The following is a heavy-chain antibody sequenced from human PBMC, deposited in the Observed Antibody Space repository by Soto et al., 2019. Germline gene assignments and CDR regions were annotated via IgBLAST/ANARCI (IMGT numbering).Heavy chain of an antibody. CDR3: AKGGYPGYCRGGSCPYYSDH. Sequence: EVQLLESGGDLVQPGGSLRLSCAASRFTFSDYVMTWVRQAPGKGLEWVSTIDPRSGTTNYADSVRGRFTISRDNSKNTLHLQMNSLRAEDTAVYYCAKGGYPGYCRGGSCPYYSDHWGQGTLVTVSS. CDR1: RFTFSDYV. D-gene: IGHD2-15*01. V-gene: IGHV3-23*01. J-gene: IGHJ4*02. CDR2: IDPRSGTT.